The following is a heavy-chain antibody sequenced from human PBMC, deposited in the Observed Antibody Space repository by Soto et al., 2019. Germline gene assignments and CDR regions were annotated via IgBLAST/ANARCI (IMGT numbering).Heavy chain of an antibody. CDR1: GFTFSSYA. Sequence: GGSLRLSCAAAGFTFSSYARHWVRQAPGKGLEWVAVISYDGSNKYYADSVKGRFTISRDNSKNTLYLQMNSLRAEDTAVYYCAREWFDYYGMDVWGQGTTVTVSS. D-gene: IGHD3-22*01. CDR2: ISYDGSNK. V-gene: IGHV3-30-3*01. CDR3: AREWFDYYGMDV. J-gene: IGHJ6*02.